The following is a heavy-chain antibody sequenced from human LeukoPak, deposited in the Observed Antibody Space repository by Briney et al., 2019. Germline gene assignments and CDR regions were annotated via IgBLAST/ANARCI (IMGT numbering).Heavy chain of an antibody. D-gene: IGHD3-16*01. J-gene: IGHJ2*01. CDR3: ARLKLGAYFDL. CDR2: VYNSGDT. Sequence: SETLSLTCTVSGGPPSSDYWSWIRQSPGKGLEWVGYVYNSGDTGKNPSLKSRVTILLDTSKNQCSLKLTSVSAADTAVYYCARLKLGAYFDLWGRGTLVTVSS. V-gene: IGHV4-59*08. CDR1: GGPPSSDY.